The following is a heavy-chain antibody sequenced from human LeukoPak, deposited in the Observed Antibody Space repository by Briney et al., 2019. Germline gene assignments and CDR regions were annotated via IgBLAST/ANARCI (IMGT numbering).Heavy chain of an antibody. V-gene: IGHV4-59*08. D-gene: IGHD6-19*01. CDR1: GVSINDFY. J-gene: IGHJ4*02. CDR3: ARLSATQWRAFDY. CDR2: IYYSGST. Sequence: SETLSLTCAVSGVSINDFYWSWIRQPPGKGLEWIGYIYYSGSTNYNPSLKSRVTISVDTSKNQFSLKLSSVTAADTAVYYCARLSATQWRAFDYWGQGTLVTVSS.